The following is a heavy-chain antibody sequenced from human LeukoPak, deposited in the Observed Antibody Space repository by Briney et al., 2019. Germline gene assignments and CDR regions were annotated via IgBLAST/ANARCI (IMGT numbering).Heavy chain of an antibody. CDR2: MYNSGST. CDR3: ARFAHLSGYPDY. J-gene: IGHJ4*02. V-gene: IGHV4-59*01. D-gene: IGHD3-22*01. Sequence: SETLSLTCTVSGASISSYFWSWIRQPPGKGLEWIGYMYNSGSTKYNPSLKSRVIISVDTSKNQFSLKLSSVIAADTAVYYCARFAHLSGYPDYWGQGTLVTVSS. CDR1: GASISSYF.